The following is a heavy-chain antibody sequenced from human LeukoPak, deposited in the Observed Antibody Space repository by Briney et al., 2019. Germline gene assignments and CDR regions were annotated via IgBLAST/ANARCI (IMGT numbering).Heavy chain of an antibody. CDR1: GGSISSSSYY. D-gene: IGHD1-14*01. J-gene: IGHJ5*02. CDR3: ARGPKPYINPIFGWFDP. Sequence: SETLSLTCTVSGGSISSSSYYWGWIRQPPGKGLEWIGSIYYSGSTYYNPSLKSRVTISVDTSKNQFSLKLSSVTAADTAVYYCARGPKPYINPIFGWFDPWGQGTLVTVSS. V-gene: IGHV4-39*07. CDR2: IYYSGST.